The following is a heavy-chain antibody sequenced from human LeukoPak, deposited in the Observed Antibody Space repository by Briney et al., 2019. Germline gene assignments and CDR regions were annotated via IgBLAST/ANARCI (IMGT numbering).Heavy chain of an antibody. J-gene: IGHJ4*02. CDR3: AGNYGPYYFDY. CDR1: GFTFSNDG. V-gene: IGHV3-33*01. CDR2: IWYDGSNK. Sequence: GGSLRLSCAASGFTFSNDGMHWVRQAPGKGLEWVAVIWYDGSNKYYADSVKGRFTISRDNSKNTLYLQMNSLRAEDTAVYYCAGNYGPYYFDYWGQGTLVTVSS. D-gene: IGHD3-10*01.